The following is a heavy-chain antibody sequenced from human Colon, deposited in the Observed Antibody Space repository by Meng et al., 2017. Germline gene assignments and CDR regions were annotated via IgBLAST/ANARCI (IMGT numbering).Heavy chain of an antibody. CDR1: GFSLSPYE. V-gene: IGHV3-48*03. CDR3: ARDKYCSTTACQYYSYFYGMDV. Sequence: GGSLRLSCAASGFSLSPYEMNWVRQAPGKGLEWVSYISSSGTTIYYADSVKGRFTVSRDNAKNSLYLQMSSLRAEDTAVYYCARDKYCSTTACQYYSYFYGMDVWGQETTVTVSS. J-gene: IGHJ6*02. CDR2: ISSSGTTI. D-gene: IGHD2-2*01.